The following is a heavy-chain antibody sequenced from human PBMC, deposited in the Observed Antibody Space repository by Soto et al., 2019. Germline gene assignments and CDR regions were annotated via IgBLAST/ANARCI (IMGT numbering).Heavy chain of an antibody. CDR2: IIPIFGPA. J-gene: IGHJ4*02. CDR1: GGHFRSSA. D-gene: IGHD3-22*01. Sequence: SVTVSCNASGGHFRSSAISWVRQAPGQGLEWMGGIIPIFGPANYAQKFQGRVTITADESTSTAYMELSSLRSEDTAVYYSARGDSSGYYYKLFPFDYWRQGTPVTV. CDR3: ARGDSSGYYYKLFPFDY. V-gene: IGHV1-69*13.